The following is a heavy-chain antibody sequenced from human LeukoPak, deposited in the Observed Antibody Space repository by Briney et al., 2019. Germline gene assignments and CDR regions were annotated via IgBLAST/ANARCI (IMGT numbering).Heavy chain of an antibody. J-gene: IGHJ4*02. CDR2: ISDTGGIT. V-gene: IGHV3-23*01. Sequence: PGGSLRLSCAPSGFIFSSSAMSWVRQAPGKALECVSSISDTGGITYYVDSVKGRFTCSRDNSRNTLYLQMNSLRAEDTAVYYCARISYSGSSFDYWGQGTLVTVSS. D-gene: IGHD1-26*01. CDR1: GFIFSSSA. CDR3: ARISYSGSSFDY.